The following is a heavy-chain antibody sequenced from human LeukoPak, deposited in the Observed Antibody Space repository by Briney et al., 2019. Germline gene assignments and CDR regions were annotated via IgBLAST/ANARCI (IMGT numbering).Heavy chain of an antibody. CDR3: ATTPWGLHDSSGYYYTY. Sequence: ASVKVSCKVSGYTLTELSMHWVRQAPGKGLEWMGGFDPEDGETIYAQKFQGRVTMTEDTSTDTAYMELSSLRSEDTAVYYCATTPWGLHDSSGYYYTYWGQGTLVTVSS. CDR2: FDPEDGET. V-gene: IGHV1-24*01. J-gene: IGHJ4*02. D-gene: IGHD3-22*01. CDR1: GYTLTELS.